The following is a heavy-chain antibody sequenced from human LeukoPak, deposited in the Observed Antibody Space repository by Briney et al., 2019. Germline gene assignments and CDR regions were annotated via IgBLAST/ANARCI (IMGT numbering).Heavy chain of an antibody. J-gene: IGHJ4*02. V-gene: IGHV3-30-3*01. D-gene: IGHD4-23*01. CDR3: ARGVIPYGGNPVFVGYSGYFDY. CDR1: GFTFSSYA. Sequence: SGGSLRLSCAASGFTFSSYAMHWVRQAPGKGLEWVAVISYDGSNKYYADSVKGRFTISRDNSKNTLYLQMNSLRAEDTAVYYCARGVIPYGGNPVFVGYSGYFDYWGQGTLVTVSS. CDR2: ISYDGSNK.